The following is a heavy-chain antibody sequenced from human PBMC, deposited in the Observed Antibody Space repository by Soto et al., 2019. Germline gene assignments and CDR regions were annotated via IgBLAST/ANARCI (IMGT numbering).Heavy chain of an antibody. V-gene: IGHV4-34*01. D-gene: IGHD2-15*01. CDR2: INHSGST. J-gene: IGHJ5*02. CDR1: GGSFSGYY. Sequence: PSETLSLTCAVYGGSFSGYYWSWIRQPPGKGLEWIGEINHSGSTNYNPSLKSRVTISVDESKNQFFLKLSSVTAADTAIYYCAGLGMVAAHREFDPWGQGTLVTVSS. CDR3: AGLGMVAAHREFDP.